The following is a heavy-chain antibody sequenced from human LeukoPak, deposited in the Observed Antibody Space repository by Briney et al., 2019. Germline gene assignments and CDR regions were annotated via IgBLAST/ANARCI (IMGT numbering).Heavy chain of an antibody. D-gene: IGHD4-17*01. CDR3: TRDGLYGDSGYFDY. V-gene: IGHV3-49*03. J-gene: IGHJ4*02. CDR1: GFTFGDYA. CDR2: IRSKAYGGTT. Sequence: GRSLRLSCTASGFTFGDYAMSWFRQVPGKGLEWVGFIRSKAYGGTTEYAASVKGRFTISRDDSKSIAYLQMNSLKTEDTAVYYCTRDGLYGDSGYFDYWGQGTLVTVSS.